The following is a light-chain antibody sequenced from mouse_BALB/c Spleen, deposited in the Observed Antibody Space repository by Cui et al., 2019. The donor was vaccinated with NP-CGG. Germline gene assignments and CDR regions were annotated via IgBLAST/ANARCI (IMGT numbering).Light chain of an antibody. V-gene: IGLV1*01. J-gene: IGLJ1*01. Sequence: QAVVTQESALTTSPAETVTPTSRSSTGAVTTSNYANWVQEKPDHLFTGLIGGTNNRAPGVPARFSGSLIGDKAALTITGAQTEDEAIYFCALWYSNHWVFGGGTKLTVL. CDR3: ALWYSNHWV. CDR2: GTN. CDR1: TGAVTTSNY.